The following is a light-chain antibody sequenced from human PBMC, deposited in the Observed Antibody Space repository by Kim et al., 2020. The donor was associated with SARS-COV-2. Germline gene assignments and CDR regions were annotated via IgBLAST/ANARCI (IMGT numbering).Light chain of an antibody. CDR1: SLRSYY. CDR2: GKN. J-gene: IGLJ2*01. CDR3: NSRDSNDNVV. Sequence: SSELTQDPAVSVALGQTVRITCQGDSLRSYYATWYQQKPGQAPRLVIYGKNNRPSGLPDRFSGSSSGNTTSLTITGTQAGDEADYYCNSRDSNDNVVFGG. V-gene: IGLV3-19*01.